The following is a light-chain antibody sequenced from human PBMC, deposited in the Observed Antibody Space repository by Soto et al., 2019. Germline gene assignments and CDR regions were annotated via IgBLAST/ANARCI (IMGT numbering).Light chain of an antibody. Sequence: SVLPQPASVSGAAGQAITLSCPGTSSDVGGYNYVSWYQHHPGKAPKLIIYDVSNRPSGVSNRFSGSKSGNTASLTISGLQPEDEADYYCSSYTTSNTRQIVFGTGTKVTVL. J-gene: IGLJ1*01. V-gene: IGLV2-14*03. CDR2: DVS. CDR1: SSDVGGYNY. CDR3: SSYTTSNTRQIV.